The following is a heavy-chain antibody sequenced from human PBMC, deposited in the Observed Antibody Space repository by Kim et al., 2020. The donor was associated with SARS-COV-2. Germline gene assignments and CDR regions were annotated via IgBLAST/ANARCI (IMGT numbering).Heavy chain of an antibody. CDR1: GGSVSSGSYY. V-gene: IGHV4-61*01. J-gene: IGHJ4*02. CDR3: ATIYYGSGSYYPY. D-gene: IGHD3-10*01. Sequence: SETLSLTCTVSGGSVSSGSYYWSWIRQPPGKGLEWIGYIYYSGSTNYNPSLKSRVTISVDTSKNQFSLKLSSVTAADTAVYYCATIYYGSGSYYPYWGQG. CDR2: IYYSGST.